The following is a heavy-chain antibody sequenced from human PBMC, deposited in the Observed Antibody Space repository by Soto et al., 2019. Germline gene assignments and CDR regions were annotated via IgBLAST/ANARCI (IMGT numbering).Heavy chain of an antibody. CDR3: ARGLPHDYSNYYYYMDV. D-gene: IGHD4-4*01. Sequence: SETLSLTCTVSGGSISSYYWSWIRQPPGKGLEWIGYIYYSGSTNYNPSLKSRVTISVDTSKNQFSLKLSSVTAADTAVYYCARGLPHDYSNYYYYMDVWGKGTTVTVSS. CDR2: IYYSGST. V-gene: IGHV4-59*01. J-gene: IGHJ6*03. CDR1: GGSISSYY.